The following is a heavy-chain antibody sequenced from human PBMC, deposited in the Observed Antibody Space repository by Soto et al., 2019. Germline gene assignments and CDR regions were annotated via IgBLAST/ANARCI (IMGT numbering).Heavy chain of an antibody. CDR3: ARDFELMRAFDI. CDR1: GGTFSSYA. CDR2: IIPIFGTA. V-gene: IGHV1-69*13. J-gene: IGHJ3*02. Sequence: SVKVSCKASGGTFSSYAISWVRQAPGQGLEWMRGIIPIFGTANYAQKFQGRVTITADESTSTAYVELSSLRSEDTAVYYCARDFELMRAFDICGPGTMVTVSS. D-gene: IGHD2-8*01.